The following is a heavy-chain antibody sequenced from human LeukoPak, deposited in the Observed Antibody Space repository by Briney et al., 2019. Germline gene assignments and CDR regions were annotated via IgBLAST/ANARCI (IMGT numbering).Heavy chain of an antibody. V-gene: IGHV3-9*01. Sequence: PGRSLRLSCAASGFTFDDYAMPWVRQAPGKGLEWVSGISWNSGSIGYADSVKGRFTISRDNAKNSLYLQMNSLRAEDTALYYCAKDMVRYCSSTSCYSPMDVWGKGTTVTVSS. D-gene: IGHD2-2*02. CDR2: ISWNSGSI. J-gene: IGHJ6*03. CDR1: GFTFDDYA. CDR3: AKDMVRYCSSTSCYSPMDV.